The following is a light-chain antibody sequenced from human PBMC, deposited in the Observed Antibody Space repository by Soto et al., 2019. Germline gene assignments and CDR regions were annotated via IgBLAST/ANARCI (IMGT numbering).Light chain of an antibody. J-gene: IGLJ1*01. CDR2: EGS. V-gene: IGLV2-23*01. CDR1: SSDVGSYNL. CDR3: CSYAGSNNYV. Sequence: QSVLTQPASVSGSPGQSITISCTVTSSDVGSYNLVSWYQQHPIKAPKLMIYEGSKRPSGVSNRFSGSKSGNTASLTISGLQAEDEADYYCCSYAGSNNYVFGTGTKVTVL.